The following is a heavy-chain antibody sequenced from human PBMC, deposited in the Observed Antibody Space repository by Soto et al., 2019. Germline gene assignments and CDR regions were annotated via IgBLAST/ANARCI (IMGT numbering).Heavy chain of an antibody. V-gene: IGHV3-53*01. CDR2: IYSGGST. CDR1: GFTVSSNY. CDR3: ARLPTVAGYYYYGMDV. J-gene: IGHJ6*02. Sequence: GGSLRLSCAASGFTVSSNYMSWVRQAPGKGLEWVSVIYSGGSTYYADSVKGRFTIARDNSKNTLYLQMNSLRAEDTAVYYCARLPTVAGYYYYGMDVWGQGTTVTVSS. D-gene: IGHD6-19*01.